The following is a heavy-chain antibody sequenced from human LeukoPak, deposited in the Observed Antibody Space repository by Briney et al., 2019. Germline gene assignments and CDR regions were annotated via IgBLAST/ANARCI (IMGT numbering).Heavy chain of an antibody. V-gene: IGHV1-2*02. D-gene: IGHD6-19*01. Sequence: ASVKVSCKASGYTFTGYYMHWVRQAPGQGFEWMGWINPNSGGTNFAQKFQGRVTMTRDTSISTAYMELSRLRSDDTAVYFCAREQSGWLALDHWGQGTLVTVSS. CDR3: AREQSGWLALDH. CDR2: INPNSGGT. J-gene: IGHJ4*02. CDR1: GYTFTGYY.